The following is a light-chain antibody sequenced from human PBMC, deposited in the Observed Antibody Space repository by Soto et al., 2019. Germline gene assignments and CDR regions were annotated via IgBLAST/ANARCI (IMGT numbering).Light chain of an antibody. CDR1: QSVGRS. CDR2: GAS. CDR3: QQYNNWPLT. Sequence: IVMTQSPATLSVSPGERATLSCRASQSVGRSLAWYQQKPGQAPRLLIYGASTRATGIPARFSGSGSGTEFTLTISSLQSEDFAVYYCQQYNNWPLTFGQGTKVDI. J-gene: IGKJ1*01. V-gene: IGKV3-15*01.